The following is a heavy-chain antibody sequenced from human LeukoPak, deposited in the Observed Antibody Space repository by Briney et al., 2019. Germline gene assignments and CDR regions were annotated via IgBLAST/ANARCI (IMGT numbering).Heavy chain of an antibody. CDR3: ASTLQWLAFDY. Sequence: PSEILSLTCTVSGGSISSYYWSWTRQPPGKGLEWIGYIHYSGSTNYNPSLRSRVTVSVDTSKNQISLKLSSVTAADTAVYYCASTLQWLAFDYWGQGTLVTVSS. V-gene: IGHV4-59*01. CDR2: IHYSGST. D-gene: IGHD6-19*01. J-gene: IGHJ4*02. CDR1: GGSISSYY.